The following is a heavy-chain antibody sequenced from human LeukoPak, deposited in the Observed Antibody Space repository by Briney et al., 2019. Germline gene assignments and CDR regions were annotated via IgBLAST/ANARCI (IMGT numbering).Heavy chain of an antibody. CDR3: ARRAYGSGTYHDFDI. Sequence: GGSLRLSCAASGFTFSSYGMHWVRQAPGKGLEWVAVIWYDGSNKYYVDSVKGRFTISRDNSKNTLYLQMNSLRAEDTAVYYCARRAYGSGTYHDFDIWGQGTMVTVSS. V-gene: IGHV3-33*01. CDR2: IWYDGSNK. J-gene: IGHJ3*02. D-gene: IGHD3-10*01. CDR1: GFTFSSYG.